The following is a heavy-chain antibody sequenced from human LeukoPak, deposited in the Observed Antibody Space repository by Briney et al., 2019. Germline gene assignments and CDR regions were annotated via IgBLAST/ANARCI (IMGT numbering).Heavy chain of an antibody. CDR1: GFTFSSYE. CDR2: ISSSSTI. V-gene: IGHV3-48*02. Sequence: GGSLRLSCAASGFTFSSYEMNWVRQAPGRGLEWISYISSSSTIYYADSVKGRFTISRDNAKNSLYLQMNSLRDEDTAMYYCARDLGHWGQGTLVTVSS. CDR3: ARDLGH. J-gene: IGHJ1*01.